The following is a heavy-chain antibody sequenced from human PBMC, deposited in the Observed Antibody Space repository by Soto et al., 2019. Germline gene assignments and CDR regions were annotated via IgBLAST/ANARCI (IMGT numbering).Heavy chain of an antibody. CDR3: ARDLGITMVRGVIIAEYNWFDP. CDR2: IWYDGSNK. Sequence: VAVIWYDGSNKYYADSVKGRFTISRDNSKNTLYLQMNSLRAEDTAVYYCARDLGITMVRGVIIAEYNWFDPWGQGTLVTVSS. J-gene: IGHJ5*02. V-gene: IGHV3-33*01. D-gene: IGHD3-10*01.